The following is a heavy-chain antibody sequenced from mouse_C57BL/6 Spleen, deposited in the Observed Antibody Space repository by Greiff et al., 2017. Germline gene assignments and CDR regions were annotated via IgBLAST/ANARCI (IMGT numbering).Heavy chain of an antibody. CDR1: GYAFSSYW. CDR2: IYPGDGDT. Sequence: QVQLQQPGAELVKPGASVKISCKASGYAFSSYWMNWVKQRPGKGLEWIGQIYPGDGDTNYNGKFKGKATLTVDKSSSTAYMQLSSLTSEDSAVYVCARGDNTVEGYFDDWGTGTTVTVSS. CDR3: ARGDNTVEGYFDD. J-gene: IGHJ1*03. V-gene: IGHV1-80*01. D-gene: IGHD1-1*01.